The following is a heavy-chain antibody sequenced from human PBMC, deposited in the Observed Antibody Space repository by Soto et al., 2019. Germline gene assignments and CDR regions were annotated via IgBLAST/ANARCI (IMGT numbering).Heavy chain of an antibody. CDR3: ARVFSDSSSFFDP. V-gene: IGHV4-31*03. D-gene: IGHD6-13*01. J-gene: IGHJ5*02. CDR2: IYYSGST. Sequence: PSETLSLTCTVSGGSISSGGYYWSWIRQHPGKGLEWIGYIYYSGSTYYNPSLKSRVTISVDTSKNQFSLKLSSVTAADTAVYYCARVFSDSSSFFDPWGQETLVTVSS. CDR1: GGSISSGGYY.